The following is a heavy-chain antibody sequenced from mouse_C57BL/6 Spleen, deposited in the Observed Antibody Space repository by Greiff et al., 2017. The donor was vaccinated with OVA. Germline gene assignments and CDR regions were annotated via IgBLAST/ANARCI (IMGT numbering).Heavy chain of an antibody. CDR1: GYAFSSYW. CDR2: IYPGDGDT. CDR3: ARSGTTVVAHFDY. J-gene: IGHJ2*01. V-gene: IGHV1-80*01. D-gene: IGHD1-1*01. Sequence: VKLQESGAELVKPGASVKISCKASGYAFSSYWMNWVKQRPGKGLEWIGQIYPGDGDTNYNGKFKGKATLTADKSSSTAYMQLSSLTSEDSAVYFCARSGTTVVAHFDYWGQGTTLTVSS.